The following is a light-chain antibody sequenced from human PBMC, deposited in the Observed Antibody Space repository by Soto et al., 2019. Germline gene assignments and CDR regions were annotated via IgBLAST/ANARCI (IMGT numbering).Light chain of an antibody. J-gene: IGLJ1*01. CDR2: DVS. Sequence: QSALTQPASVSGSPGQSITISCTGTSSDVGGYNYVSWYQQHPGKAPKLMIYDVSNRPSGVSNRFSGSKSGNTASLTISGLQAEDEADYYCSSYTSSRLYFFGTGTKLTVL. V-gene: IGLV2-14*01. CDR3: SSYTSSRLYF. CDR1: SSDVGGYNY.